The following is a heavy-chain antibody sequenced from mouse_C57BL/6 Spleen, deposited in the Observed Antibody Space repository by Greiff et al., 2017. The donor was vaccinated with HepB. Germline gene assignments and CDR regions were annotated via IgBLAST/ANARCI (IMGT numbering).Heavy chain of an antibody. D-gene: IGHD1-1*01. CDR2: IYWDDDK. Sequence: QVTLKESGPGILQSSQTLSLTCSFSGFSLSTSGMGVSWIRQPSGKGLEWLAHIYWDDDKRYNPSLKSRLTISKDTSRNQVFLKITSVDTADTATYYCARSIYYYGSSYDYFDYWGQGTTLTVSS. V-gene: IGHV8-12*01. CDR3: ARSIYYYGSSYDYFDY. J-gene: IGHJ2*01. CDR1: GFSLSTSGMG.